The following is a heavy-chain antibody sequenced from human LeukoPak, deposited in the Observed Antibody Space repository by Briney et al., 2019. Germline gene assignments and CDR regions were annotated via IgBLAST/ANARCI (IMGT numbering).Heavy chain of an antibody. CDR3: AKDWVAGVPFDAFDI. CDR2: IKEDGSEK. J-gene: IGHJ3*02. CDR1: SSVC. V-gene: IGHV3-7*05. Sequence: SSVCMGCVRITKNKRLEWVANIKEDGSEKYYVDSVKGRFTISRDNAQNSVYMHMNSLTAEDTSLYYCAKDWVAGVPFDAFDIWGQGTMVSVSS. D-gene: IGHD3-10*01.